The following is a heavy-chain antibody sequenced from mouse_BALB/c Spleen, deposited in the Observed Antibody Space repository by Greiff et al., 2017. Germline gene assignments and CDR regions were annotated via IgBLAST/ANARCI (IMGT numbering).Heavy chain of an antibody. V-gene: IGHV3-2*02. Sequence: EVKLQESGPGLVKPSQSLSLTCTVTGYSITSDYAWNWIRQFPGNQLEWMGYISYSGSTSYNPSLKSRISITRDTSKNQFFLQLNSVTTEDTATYYCARGRYYFDYWGQGTTLTVSS. CDR3: ARGRYYFDY. CDR2: ISYSGST. CDR1: GYSITSDYA. J-gene: IGHJ2*01.